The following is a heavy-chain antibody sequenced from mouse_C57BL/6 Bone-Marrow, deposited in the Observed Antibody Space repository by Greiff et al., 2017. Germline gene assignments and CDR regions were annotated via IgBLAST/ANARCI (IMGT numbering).Heavy chain of an antibody. Sequence: QVHVKQPGAELVKPGASVKMSCKASGYTFTSYWITWVKQRPGQGLAWIGDIYPGSGSTNYNEKFKSKATLTVDTSSSTAYMQLSSLISEDSAVYYCARPYYSNYWYFDVWGTGTTVTVSS. J-gene: IGHJ1*03. CDR2: IYPGSGST. CDR1: GYTFTSYW. D-gene: IGHD2-5*01. V-gene: IGHV1-55*01. CDR3: ARPYYSNYWYFDV.